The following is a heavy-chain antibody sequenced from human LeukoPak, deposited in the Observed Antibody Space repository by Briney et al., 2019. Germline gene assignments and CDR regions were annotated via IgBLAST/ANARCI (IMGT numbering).Heavy chain of an antibody. CDR1: GGSIGSGGYY. D-gene: IGHD2-2*01. V-gene: IGHV4-30-2*01. Sequence: SETLSLTCTVSGGSIGSGGYYWSWIRQPPGKGLEWIGYIYHSGSTYYNPSLKSRVTISVDRSKNQFSLKLSSVTAADTAVYYCARGLVPADMGHWFDPWGQGTLVTVSS. CDR2: IYHSGST. J-gene: IGHJ5*02. CDR3: ARGLVPADMGHWFDP.